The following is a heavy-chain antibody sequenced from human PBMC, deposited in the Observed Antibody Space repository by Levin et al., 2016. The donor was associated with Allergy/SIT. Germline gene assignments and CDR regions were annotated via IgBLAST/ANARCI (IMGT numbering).Heavy chain of an antibody. D-gene: IGHD2-2*01. CDR2: IYYSGST. J-gene: IGHJ5*02. Sequence: RQAPGKGLEWIGSIYYSGSTYYNPSLKSRVTISVDTSKNQFSLKLSSVTAADTAVYYCARHPAATGTSFDPWGQGTLVTVSS. V-gene: IGHV4-39*01. CDR3: ARHPAATGTSFDP.